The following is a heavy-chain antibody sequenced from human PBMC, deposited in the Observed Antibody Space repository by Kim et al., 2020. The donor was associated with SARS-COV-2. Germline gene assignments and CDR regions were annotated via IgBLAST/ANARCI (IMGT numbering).Heavy chain of an antibody. Sequence: SETLSLTCTVSGGSISSGGYYWSWIRQHPGKGLEWIGYIYYSGSTYYNPSLKSRVTISVDTSKNQFSLKLSSVTAADTAVYYCARAVYYDFWSAYHDAFDIWGQGTMVTVSS. V-gene: IGHV4-31*03. CDR3: ARAVYYDFWSAYHDAFDI. CDR2: IYYSGST. D-gene: IGHD3-3*01. J-gene: IGHJ3*02. CDR1: GGSISSGGYY.